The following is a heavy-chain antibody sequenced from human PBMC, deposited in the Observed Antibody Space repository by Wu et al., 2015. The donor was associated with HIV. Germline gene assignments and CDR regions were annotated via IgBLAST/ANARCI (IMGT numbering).Heavy chain of an antibody. CDR1: GATFGTYG. J-gene: IGHJ6*02. CDR3: AKANRIVISGIDYYHQYGMDV. D-gene: IGHD1-26*01. V-gene: IGHV1-69*13. Sequence: QVQLVQSGAEVKKPGSSVKVSCKASGATFGTYGFNWVRQAPGGGLEWMGRITPMFGKPNYAQKFLGRVTITADGSTNTAYMELTSLRSEDTAVYYCAKANRIVISGIDYYHQYGMDVWGRRTTVTVSS. CDR2: ITPMFGKP.